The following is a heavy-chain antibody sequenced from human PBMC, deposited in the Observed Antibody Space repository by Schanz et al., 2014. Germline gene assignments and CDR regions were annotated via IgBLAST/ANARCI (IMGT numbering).Heavy chain of an antibody. D-gene: IGHD3-9*01. J-gene: IGHJ3*02. Sequence: QGHLVQSGAEVKEPGASVQVSCKAFGYSFTSYYIHWVRQAPGQGLEWMATINPSGGSTSFAQKFQGRVTMTRATSTSTVNMDLSSLISEDTAVYYCAFDRDDAYDIWGQGTTVTVSS. CDR2: INPSGGST. CDR3: AFDRDDAYDI. CDR1: GYSFTSYY. V-gene: IGHV1-46*01.